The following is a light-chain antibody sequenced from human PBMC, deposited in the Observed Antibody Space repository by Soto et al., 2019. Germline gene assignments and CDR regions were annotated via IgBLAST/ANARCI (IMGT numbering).Light chain of an antibody. CDR2: GPD. Sequence: QTVLTQPPSASGAPGQGISIACSGTTSNIGHNLVYWYQHLPGTAPKLLIHGPDQRPSEVPARLSDSQSGASASLAISGLSCEDKGDYYCAAWADSLPSHVVGTRNKVTV. J-gene: IGLJ1*01. CDR3: AAWADSLPSHV. V-gene: IGLV1-47*02. CDR1: TSNIGHNL.